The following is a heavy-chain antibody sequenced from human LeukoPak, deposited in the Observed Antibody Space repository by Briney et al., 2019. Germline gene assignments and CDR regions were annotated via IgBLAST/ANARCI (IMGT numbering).Heavy chain of an antibody. CDR1: GFTFSSYG. Sequence: PGRSLRLSCAASGFTFSSYGMHWVRQAQGKGLEWVAVIWYDGSNKYYADSVKGRFTISRDNSKNTLYLQMNSLRAEDTAVYYCARDGVVGAYYFDYWGQGTLVTVSS. CDR3: ARDGVVGAYYFDY. J-gene: IGHJ4*02. CDR2: IWYDGSNK. D-gene: IGHD1-26*01. V-gene: IGHV3-33*01.